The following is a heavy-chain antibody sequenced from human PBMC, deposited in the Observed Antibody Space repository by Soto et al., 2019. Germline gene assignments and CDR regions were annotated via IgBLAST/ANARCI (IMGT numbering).Heavy chain of an antibody. CDR2: MNSNSGNT. CDR3: ARGAGRDGRDWFDP. J-gene: IGHJ5*02. CDR1: GYTFINHD. Sequence: QVQLVQSGAEVKKPGASVKVSCKASGYTFINHDIDWVRQAPGQGLEWMGWMNSNSGNTGYAQKFQGRVTMTRDTSISTAYMELSRLTSEDTAVYYCARGAGRDGRDWFDPWGQGTLVTVSS. V-gene: IGHV1-8*01. D-gene: IGHD6-13*01.